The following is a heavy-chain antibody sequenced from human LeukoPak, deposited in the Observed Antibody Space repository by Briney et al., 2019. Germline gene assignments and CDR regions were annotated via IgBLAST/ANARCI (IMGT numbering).Heavy chain of an antibody. V-gene: IGHV1-69*13. CDR3: AGEGNWFDP. CDR1: GYTFTSYY. CDR2: IIPIFGTA. J-gene: IGHJ5*02. Sequence: GASVKVSCKASGYTFTSYYMYWVRQAPGQGLEWMGGIIPIFGTANYAQKFQGRVTITADESTSTAYMELSSLRSEDTAVYYCAGEGNWFDPWGQGTLVTVSS.